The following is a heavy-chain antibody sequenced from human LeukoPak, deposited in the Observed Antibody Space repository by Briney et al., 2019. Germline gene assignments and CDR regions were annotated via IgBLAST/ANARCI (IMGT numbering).Heavy chain of an antibody. CDR2: IYTSGST. CDR1: GGSISSFS. CDR3: ARLTSSWYQDWYFDL. Sequence: SETLSPTFTVSGGSISSFSWSWIPPPAGKGLEWIGRIYTSGSTKYNPSLKSRVTMSLDTSKKQFSLKLSSVTATDTAVYYCARLTSSWYQDWYFDLWGRGTLVTVSS. V-gene: IGHV4-4*07. J-gene: IGHJ2*01. D-gene: IGHD6-13*01.